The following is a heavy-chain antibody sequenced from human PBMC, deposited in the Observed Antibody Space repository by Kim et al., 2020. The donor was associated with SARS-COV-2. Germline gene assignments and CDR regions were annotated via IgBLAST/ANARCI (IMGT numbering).Heavy chain of an antibody. D-gene: IGHD5-18*01. CDR3: ARDFSAASPSHWFDP. V-gene: IGHV4-4*07. CDR2: IYTSGST. J-gene: IGHJ5*02. Sequence: SETLSLTCTVSGGSISSYYWSWIRQPAGKGLEWIGRIYTSGSTNYNPSLKSRVTMSVDTSKNQFSLKLSSVTAADTAVYYCARDFSAASPSHWFDPWGQGTLVTVSS. CDR1: GGSISSYY.